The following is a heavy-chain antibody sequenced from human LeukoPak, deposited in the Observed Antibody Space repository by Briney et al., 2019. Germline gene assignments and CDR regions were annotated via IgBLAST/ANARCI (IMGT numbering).Heavy chain of an antibody. V-gene: IGHV4-4*07. J-gene: IGHJ4*02. Sequence: SETLSLTCTVSGSSISSYYWSWIRQPAGKGLEWIGRIYTSGSTNYNPSLKSRVTMSVDTSKNRFSLKLSSVTAADTAVYYCARDRFDYYGSGSYYRRGGVYYFDYWGQGTLVTVSS. CDR3: ARDRFDYYGSGSYYRRGGVYYFDY. D-gene: IGHD3-10*01. CDR1: GSSISSYY. CDR2: IYTSGST.